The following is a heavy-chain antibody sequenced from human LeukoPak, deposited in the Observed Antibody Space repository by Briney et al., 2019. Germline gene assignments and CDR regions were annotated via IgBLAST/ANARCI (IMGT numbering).Heavy chain of an antibody. CDR1: RGSISSYY. CDR2: IYYNGRT. Sequence: SETLSLTCTVSRGSISSYYWSWIRQPPGKGLEWIGYIYYNGRTNYNPSLKSRFTISVATSRNQFSLKLSSVTAADTAVYYCARSNTVGADLSFDSWGQGTLVTVSS. V-gene: IGHV4-59*01. CDR3: ARSNTVGADLSFDS. D-gene: IGHD1-26*01. J-gene: IGHJ4*02.